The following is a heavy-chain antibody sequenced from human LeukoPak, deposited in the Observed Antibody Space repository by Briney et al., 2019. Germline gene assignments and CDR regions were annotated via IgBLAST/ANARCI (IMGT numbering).Heavy chain of an antibody. Sequence: GGSLRLSCEVSEFTFSHFAMHWVRQAPGKRLEWVAVVSSHGNDGFYADSVKGRFTISRDNSKNTLYLQIDSVRPEDTAIYYCTRDAYNYNDFDYWGQGTLVTVSS. J-gene: IGHJ4*02. V-gene: IGHV3-30*01. CDR3: TRDAYNYNDFDY. CDR2: VSSHGNDG. D-gene: IGHD5-24*01. CDR1: EFTFSHFA.